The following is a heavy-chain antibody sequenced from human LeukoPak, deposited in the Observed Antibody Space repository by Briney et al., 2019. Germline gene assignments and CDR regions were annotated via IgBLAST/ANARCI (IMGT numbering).Heavy chain of an antibody. D-gene: IGHD6-13*01. CDR2: ISAYNGNT. CDR3: ASGIAAAGTRDYYYYMDV. CDR1: GYTFTSYG. J-gene: IGHJ6*03. Sequence: ASVKVSCKASGYTFTSYGISWVRQAPGQGLEWMGWISAYNGNTNYAQKLQGRVTMTTDTSTSTAYMELRSLRSDDTAVYYCASGIAAAGTRDYYYYMDVWGQGTTVTVSS. V-gene: IGHV1-18*01.